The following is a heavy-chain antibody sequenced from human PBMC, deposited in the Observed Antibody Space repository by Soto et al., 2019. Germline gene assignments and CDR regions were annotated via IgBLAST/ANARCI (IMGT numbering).Heavy chain of an antibody. J-gene: IGHJ4*02. CDR2: IRGSGATT. CDR1: GFSFSGYG. Sequence: EVQLLDSGGGLVQPGGSLRLSCAASGFSFSGYGMSWVRQAPGKGLEWVSAIRGSGATTYYADSVKGRFTISRDNSQNTLYLQMNTLRAEDTALYYCAKAYRGYTGSYFDYWGQGTLVTVSS. CDR3: AKAYRGYTGSYFDY. D-gene: IGHD1-26*01. V-gene: IGHV3-23*01.